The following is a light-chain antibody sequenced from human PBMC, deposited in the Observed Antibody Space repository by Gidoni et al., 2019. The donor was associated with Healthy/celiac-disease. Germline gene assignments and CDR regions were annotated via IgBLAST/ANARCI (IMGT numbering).Light chain of an antibody. Sequence: QSALTQPASVSGSPGQSITISCTGTSSDVGGYNYVSWYHQHPGKAPKLMIYDVSNRPSGVSNRFSGSKSGNTASLTISGLQAEDEADYYCSSYTSSSTSPYVFGTGTKVTVL. CDR3: SSYTSSSTSPYV. V-gene: IGLV2-14*03. J-gene: IGLJ1*01. CDR1: SSDVGGYNY. CDR2: DVS.